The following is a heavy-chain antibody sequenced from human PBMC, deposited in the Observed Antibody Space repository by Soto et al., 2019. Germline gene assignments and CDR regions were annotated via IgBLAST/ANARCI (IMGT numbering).Heavy chain of an antibody. CDR1: GGSISDISYC. J-gene: IGHJ5*02. CDR3: ARHKSGSDWLDP. D-gene: IGHD2-15*01. V-gene: IGHV4-39*01. Sequence: SETLSLTCTVSGGSISDISYCWGWIRQPPGKGLQWIGCMFYSGATYYNPSLKNRVTLSVDTSNNEFSLKLVSVTAPDTAVYYCARHKSGSDWLDPWGQGTLVTVS. CDR2: MFYSGAT.